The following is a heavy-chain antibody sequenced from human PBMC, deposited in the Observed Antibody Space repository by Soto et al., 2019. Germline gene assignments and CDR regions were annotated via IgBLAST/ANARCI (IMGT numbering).Heavy chain of an antibody. V-gene: IGHV4-59*01. CDR2: IYYSGST. Sequence: QVQLQESGPGLVKPSETLSLTCTVSGGSISSYYWSWIRQPPGKGLEWIGYIYYSGSTNYNPSLKILVTLSVDTPNTPFSLKLSSVTAADTAVYYCARPGGSGWYPDGYYYGMDVLGQATTVTVSS. D-gene: IGHD6-19*01. CDR1: GGSISSYY. J-gene: IGHJ6*02. CDR3: ARPGGSGWYPDGYYYGMDV.